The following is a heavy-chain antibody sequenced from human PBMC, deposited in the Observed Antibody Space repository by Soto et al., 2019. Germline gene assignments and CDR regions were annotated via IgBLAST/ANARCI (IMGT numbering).Heavy chain of an antibody. D-gene: IGHD4-4*01. CDR1: GGSISSGGYS. CDR3: ARGMTTVTTLAY. V-gene: IGHV4-30-2*01. CDR2: IYHSGST. J-gene: IGHJ4*02. Sequence: TSETLSLTCAVSGGSISSGGYSWSWIRQPPGKGLEWIGYIYHSGSTYYNPSLKSRVTISVDRSKNQFSLKLSSVTAADTAVYYCARGMTTVTTLAYWGQGTLVTVSS.